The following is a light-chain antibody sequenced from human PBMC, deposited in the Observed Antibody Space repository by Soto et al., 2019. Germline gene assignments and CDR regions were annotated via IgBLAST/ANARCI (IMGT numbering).Light chain of an antibody. CDR3: QQYGSSRWT. Sequence: EIVLTQSPGTLSLSPGERATLSCRASQSVSSNKLAWYQQKPGQAPRLLIYGASGRATGIPDRFSGSGSGTDFTLTISRLEPEDFAMYYCQQYGSSRWTFAQGTKVDIK. CDR1: QSVSSNK. V-gene: IGKV3-20*01. CDR2: GAS. J-gene: IGKJ1*01.